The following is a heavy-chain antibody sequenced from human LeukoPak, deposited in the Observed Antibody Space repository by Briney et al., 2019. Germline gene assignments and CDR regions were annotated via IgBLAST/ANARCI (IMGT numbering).Heavy chain of an antibody. CDR2: INSDGSST. V-gene: IGHV3-74*01. J-gene: IGHJ6*03. Sequence: GWSLRLSCADSGFTFSSYWMHGVRQAPGKGLVWVSRINSDGSSTSYADSVKGRFTISRDNAKNTLYLQMNSLRAEDTAVYYCAREPPDFMVRVGYMDVWGKGTTVTVPS. D-gene: IGHD3-10*01. CDR1: GFTFSSYW. CDR3: AREPPDFMVRVGYMDV.